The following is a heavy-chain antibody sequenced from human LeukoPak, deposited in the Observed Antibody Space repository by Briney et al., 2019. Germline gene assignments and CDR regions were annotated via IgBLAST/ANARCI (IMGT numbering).Heavy chain of an antibody. Sequence: PGGSLRLSCAASGFTFSSYSMNWVRQAPGKGLEWVSFISSSGSNIHYAGSVKGRFTISRDNAKSSLYLQMNSLGAEDTAMYFCVRDVGAVRGEVYFDYWGQGTLVTVSS. V-gene: IGHV3-48*01. J-gene: IGHJ4*02. CDR1: GFTFSSYS. CDR2: ISSSGSNI. D-gene: IGHD3-10*01. CDR3: VRDVGAVRGEVYFDY.